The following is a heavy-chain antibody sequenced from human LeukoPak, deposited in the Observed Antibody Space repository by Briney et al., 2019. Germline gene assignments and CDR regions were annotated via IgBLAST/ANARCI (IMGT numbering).Heavy chain of an antibody. D-gene: IGHD3-22*01. Sequence: GRSLRLSCAASGFTFSSYGMHWVRQAPGKGLEWVAVIWYDGSNKYYADSVKGRFTISRDNSKNTLYLQMNSLRAEDTAVYYCARWRSSGYLLDYWGQGTLVPVSS. CDR2: IWYDGSNK. V-gene: IGHV3-33*01. CDR1: GFTFSSYG. CDR3: ARWRSSGYLLDY. J-gene: IGHJ4*02.